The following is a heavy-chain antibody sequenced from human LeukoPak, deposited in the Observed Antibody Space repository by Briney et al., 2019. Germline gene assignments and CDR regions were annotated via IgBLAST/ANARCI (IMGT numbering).Heavy chain of an antibody. CDR3: ARGIYDSGSYPPYY. D-gene: IGHD3-10*01. Sequence: GGSLRLSCAASGFTFSSYAMSWVRQAPGKGLEWVSAISGSGGSTYYADSVKGRFTISRDNAKNSLYLQMNSLRAEDTAVYYCARGIYDSGSYPPYYWGQGTLVTVSS. J-gene: IGHJ4*02. CDR1: GFTFSSYA. V-gene: IGHV3-23*01. CDR2: ISGSGGST.